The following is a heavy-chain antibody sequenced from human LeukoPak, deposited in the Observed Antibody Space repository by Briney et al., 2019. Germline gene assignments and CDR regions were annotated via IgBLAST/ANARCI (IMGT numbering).Heavy chain of an antibody. V-gene: IGHV3-30*02. D-gene: IGHD3-22*01. CDR3: ALDYYDTSGYSLFY. Sequence: GGSLRLSCAASGFTFGSYGMHWVRQAPGKGLKWVAFIRYDGSNKYYADSVKGRFTISRDTSKNTLYLQMNSLRAEDTAVYYCALDYYDTSGYSLFYWGQGTLVTVSS. CDR1: GFTFGSYG. J-gene: IGHJ4*02. CDR2: IRYDGSNK.